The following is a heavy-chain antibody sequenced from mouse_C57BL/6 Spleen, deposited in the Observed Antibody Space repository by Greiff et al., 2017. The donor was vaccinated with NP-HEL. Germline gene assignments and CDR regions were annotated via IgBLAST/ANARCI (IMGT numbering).Heavy chain of an antibody. V-gene: IGHV14-2*01. CDR3: ASSIYGNYVFAY. CDR1: GFNIKDYY. Sequence: DVHLVESGAELVKPGASVKLSCTASGFNIKDYYMHWVKQRTEQGLEWIGRIDPEDGETKYAPKFQGKATITADTSSNTAYLQLSSLTSEDTAVYYCASSIYGNYVFAYWGQGTLVTVSA. CDR2: IDPEDGET. J-gene: IGHJ3*01. D-gene: IGHD2-1*01.